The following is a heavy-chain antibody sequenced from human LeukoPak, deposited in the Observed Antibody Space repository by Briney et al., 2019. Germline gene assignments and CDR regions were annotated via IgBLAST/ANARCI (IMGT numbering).Heavy chain of an antibody. CDR3: ARDDLYSSSWWHDY. V-gene: IGHV3-30*03. CDR1: GFTFYTYG. D-gene: IGHD6-13*01. CDR2: IANDGTNE. Sequence: GRSLRLSCAASGFTFYTYGMHWVRQAPGKGLEWVSVIANDGTNEYYADSVKGRFTISRDNSKNTLYLQMNSLRAEDTAVYYCARDDLYSSSWWHDYWGQGTLVTVSS. J-gene: IGHJ4*02.